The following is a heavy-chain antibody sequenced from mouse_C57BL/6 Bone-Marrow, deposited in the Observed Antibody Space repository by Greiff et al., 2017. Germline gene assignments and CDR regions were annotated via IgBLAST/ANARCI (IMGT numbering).Heavy chain of an antibody. Sequence: QVQLQQPGAELVMPGASVKLSCKASGYTFTSYWMHWVKQRPGQGLEWIGEIDPSDSYTNYNQKFKGKSTLTVDKSSSTAYMQLSSLTSEDAAVYDCARGLLLRGFGGTGTTVTVSA. D-gene: IGHD1-1*01. V-gene: IGHV1-69*01. J-gene: IGHJ1*03. CDR2: IDPSDSYT. CDR3: ARGLLLRGF. CDR1: GYTFTSYW.